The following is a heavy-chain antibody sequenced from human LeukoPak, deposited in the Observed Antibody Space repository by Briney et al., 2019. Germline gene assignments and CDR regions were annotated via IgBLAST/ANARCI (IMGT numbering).Heavy chain of an antibody. J-gene: IGHJ4*02. D-gene: IGHD6-6*01. CDR3: ARGGRSSIATSIDY. V-gene: IGHV1-8*01. CDR2: MNPNSGNT. Sequence: ASVKVSCKASGYTFTSYDINWVRQATGQGLEWMGWMNPNSGNTGYAQKFQGRVTMTRNTSISTAYMELSSLRSEDTAVYYCARGGRSSIATSIDYWGQGTLVTVSS. CDR1: GYTFTSYD.